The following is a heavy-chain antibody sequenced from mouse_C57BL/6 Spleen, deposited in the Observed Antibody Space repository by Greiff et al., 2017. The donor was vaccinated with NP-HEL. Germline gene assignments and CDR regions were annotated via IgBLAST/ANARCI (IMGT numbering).Heavy chain of an antibody. D-gene: IGHD2-3*01. CDR3: AREDDGPPYFDY. Sequence: QVQLQQPGAELVKPGASVKLSCKASGYTFTSYWMQWVNQRPGQGLEWIGEIDPSDSYTNYNQKFKGKATLTVDTSSSTAYMQLSSLTSEDSAVYYCAREDDGPPYFDYWGQGTTLTVSS. CDR1: GYTFTSYW. CDR2: IDPSDSYT. J-gene: IGHJ2*01. V-gene: IGHV1-50*01.